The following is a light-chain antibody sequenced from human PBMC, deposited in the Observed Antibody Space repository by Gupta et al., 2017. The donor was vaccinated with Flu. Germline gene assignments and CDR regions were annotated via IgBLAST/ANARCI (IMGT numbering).Light chain of an antibody. J-gene: IGKJ2*01. CDR1: QSVGNQ. CDR2: DAP. V-gene: IGKV3-11*01. Sequence: EIILTHSPAILSLSPGERAIRSCRASQSVGNQLVWYQQRPGRAPRLLMIDAPKRVAGIPPRFSGSWYGTDFTLTSSTREPEDFAVYYCQQRSYLPMYTFGQGTKVDIK. CDR3: QQRSYLPMYT.